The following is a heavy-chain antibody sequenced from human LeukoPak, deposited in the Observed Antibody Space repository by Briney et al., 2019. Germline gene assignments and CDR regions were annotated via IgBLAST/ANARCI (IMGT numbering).Heavy chain of an antibody. D-gene: IGHD3-3*01. CDR1: GFTFSSYG. V-gene: IGHV3-33*01. CDR2: IWYDGSNK. J-gene: IGHJ6*02. CDR3: ARANYDFYYYYYGMDV. Sequence: GGSLRLSCAASGFTFSSYGMHWVRQAPGKGLEWVAVIWYDGSNKYYADSVKGRFTITRDNSKNTLYLQMNSLRAEDTAVYYCARANYDFYYYYYGMDVWGQGTTVTVSS.